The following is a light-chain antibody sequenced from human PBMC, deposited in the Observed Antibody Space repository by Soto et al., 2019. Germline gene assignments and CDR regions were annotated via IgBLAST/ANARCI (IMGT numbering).Light chain of an antibody. CDR1: SSNIGNNA. J-gene: IGLJ2*01. CDR3: AAWDDSLNGK. CDR2: YDD. Sequence: QPVLTQPPSVSDAPRQRVTISCSGSSSNIGNNAVNWYQQLPGKAPKLLIYYDDLLPSGVSDRFSGSKSGTSASLAISGLQSEDEADYYCAAWDDSLNGKIGGGTKLTVL. V-gene: IGLV1-36*01.